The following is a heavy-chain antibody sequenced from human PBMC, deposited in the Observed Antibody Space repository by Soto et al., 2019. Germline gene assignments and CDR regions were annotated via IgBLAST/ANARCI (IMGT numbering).Heavy chain of an antibody. J-gene: IGHJ4*02. CDR3: ARGIAARPAKSYYFDY. Sequence: QVQLVESGGGVVQPGRSLRLPCAASGFTFSSYAMHWVRQAPGKGLEWVAVISYDGSNKYYADSVKGRFTISRDNSKNTLYLQMNSLRAEDTAVYYCARGIAARPAKSYYFDYWGQGTLVTVSS. CDR2: ISYDGSNK. D-gene: IGHD6-6*01. CDR1: GFTFSSYA. V-gene: IGHV3-30-3*01.